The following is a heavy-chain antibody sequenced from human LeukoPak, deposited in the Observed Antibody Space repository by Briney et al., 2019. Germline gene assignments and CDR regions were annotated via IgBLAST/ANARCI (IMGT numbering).Heavy chain of an antibody. V-gene: IGHV3-30*02. Sequence: PGGSLRLSCAASGFTFSSYGMHWVRQAPSKGLEWVAFIRYDGSNKYYAHSVKGRFTISRDNSKNTLYLQMNSLSSEDTAVYYCAKDVATVTHYFDYWGQGTLVTVSS. CDR1: GFTFSSYG. D-gene: IGHD4-17*01. CDR2: IRYDGSNK. CDR3: AKDVATVTHYFDY. J-gene: IGHJ4*02.